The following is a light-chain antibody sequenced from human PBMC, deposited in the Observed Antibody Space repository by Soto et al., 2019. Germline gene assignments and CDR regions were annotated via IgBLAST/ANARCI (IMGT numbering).Light chain of an antibody. Sequence: EMVMTQSPATLSVSPGERVTLSCRASESVPSNLAWYQQKPGQGPSLLIYYASTRVTGVPDRFSGSGSGTEFTLTISSLQSEDFGVYYCQHYSNWPPTFGPGTKVEIK. J-gene: IGKJ3*01. CDR1: ESVPSN. CDR3: QHYSNWPPT. V-gene: IGKV3-15*01. CDR2: YAS.